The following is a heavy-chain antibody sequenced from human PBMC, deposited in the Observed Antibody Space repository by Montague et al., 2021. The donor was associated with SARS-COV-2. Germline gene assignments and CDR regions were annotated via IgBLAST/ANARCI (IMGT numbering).Heavy chain of an antibody. V-gene: IGHV3-48*03. D-gene: IGHD6-19*01. CDR2: ISSSGSTI. CDR1: GFTFSSYK. Sequence: SLRLSCAASGFTFSSYKMNWVRQAPGKGLERVSYISSSGSTIYYADSVKGRFTISRDNAKNSLYLQMNSLRAEDTAVYYCARDSLFRSGYSSGWPDYWGQGTLVTVSS. CDR3: ARDSLFRSGYSSGWPDY. J-gene: IGHJ4*02.